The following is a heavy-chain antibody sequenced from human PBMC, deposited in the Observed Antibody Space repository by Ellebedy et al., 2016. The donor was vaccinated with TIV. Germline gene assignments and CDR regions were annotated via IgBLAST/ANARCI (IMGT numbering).Heavy chain of an antibody. Sequence: GGSLRLXXAASGFTFSSYAMHWVRQAPGKGLEWVAVISYDGSNKYYADSVKGRFTISRDNSKNTLYLQMNSLRAEDTAVYYCARLGCSGGSCYFDYWGQGTLVTVSS. CDR1: GFTFSSYA. CDR2: ISYDGSNK. D-gene: IGHD2-15*01. V-gene: IGHV3-30-3*01. J-gene: IGHJ4*02. CDR3: ARLGCSGGSCYFDY.